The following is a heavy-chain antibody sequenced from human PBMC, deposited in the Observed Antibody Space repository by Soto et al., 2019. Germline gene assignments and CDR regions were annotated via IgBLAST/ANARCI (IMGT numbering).Heavy chain of an antibody. CDR3: ARADLGITIFGVVIKPNYYYYYYMDV. D-gene: IGHD3-3*01. CDR1: GGSISIGGYY. CDR2: IYYSGST. V-gene: IGHV4-31*03. J-gene: IGHJ6*03. Sequence: PSETLSLTCTVSGGSISIGGYYWSWILQHPGKGLEWIGYIYYSGSTYYNPSLKSRVTISVDTSKNQFSLKLSSVTAADTAVYYCARADLGITIFGVVIKPNYYYYYYMDVWGKGTTVTVSS.